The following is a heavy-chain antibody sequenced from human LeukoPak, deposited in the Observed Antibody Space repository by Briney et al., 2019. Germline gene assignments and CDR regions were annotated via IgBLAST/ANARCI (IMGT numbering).Heavy chain of an antibody. V-gene: IGHV5-51*01. CDR1: GYSFTRNW. CDR2: IYPGDSDT. CDR3: ARLSGAAYNFLARSTYYFDY. J-gene: IGHJ4*02. Sequence: PGESLKISCKGFGYSFTRNWIGWVRQMPGKGLEWMGIIYPGDSDTTYSPSFQGQVTISADNSISTAYLQWSSLKASDTAMYYCARLSGAAYNFLARSTYYFDYWGQGTLVTVSS. D-gene: IGHD5-24*01.